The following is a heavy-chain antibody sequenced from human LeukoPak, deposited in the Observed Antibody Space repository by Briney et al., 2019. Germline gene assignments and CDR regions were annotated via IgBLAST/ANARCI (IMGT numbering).Heavy chain of an antibody. CDR3: ARAGPSSSWHQFDY. J-gene: IGHJ4*02. Sequence: GGSLRLSCAASGFTPSRNYMSWVRQAPGKGLEWVSVIYSGGSTYYADSVKGRFTISRDNSKNTLYLQMNSLRAEDTAVYYCARAGPSSSWHQFDYWGQGTLVTVSS. CDR1: GFTPSRNY. D-gene: IGHD6-13*01. V-gene: IGHV3-66*01. CDR2: IYSGGST.